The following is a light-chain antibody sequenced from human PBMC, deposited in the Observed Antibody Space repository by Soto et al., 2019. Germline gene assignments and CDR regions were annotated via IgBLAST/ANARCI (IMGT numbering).Light chain of an antibody. CDR3: QQRSNWPGIT. CDR1: QSVSNNY. V-gene: IGKV3-11*01. CDR2: DAS. J-gene: IGKJ5*01. Sequence: EIVVTQSRGTLSLSPGERSTLSCMAIQSVSNNYLAWYQQKPGQAPRLLIYDASNRATGIPARFSGSGSGTDFTLTISSLEHEDFAVYYCQQRSNWPGITFGQGTRLEIK.